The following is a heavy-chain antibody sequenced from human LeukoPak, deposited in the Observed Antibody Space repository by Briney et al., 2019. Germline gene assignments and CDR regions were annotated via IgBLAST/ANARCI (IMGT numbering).Heavy chain of an antibody. Sequence: ASVKVSCKASGYIFTSYYMHWVRQAPGQGLEWMGWINTNTGNTAYAQGFTGRFVFSLDTPVSTAYLQISSLRSEDTAVYYCARDPAGYRSSTSCRGAFDIWGQGTMVTVSS. V-gene: IGHV7-4-1*02. CDR1: GYIFTSYY. CDR3: ARDPAGYRSSTSCRGAFDI. D-gene: IGHD2-2*01. J-gene: IGHJ3*02. CDR2: INTNTGNT.